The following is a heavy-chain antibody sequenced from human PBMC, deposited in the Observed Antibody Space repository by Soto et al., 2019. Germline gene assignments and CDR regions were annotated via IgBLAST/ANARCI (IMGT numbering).Heavy chain of an antibody. CDR3: ARDSGVFFDDTALDH. V-gene: IGHV1-46*03. Sequence: QVQLVQSGAAVKAPGASVKLSCKTSGYIFTNYNIHWVWQAPGQGLEWMGIMNPSGGRAHYSEKFQGRLTMTRDTSASTVYMELSSLTSEDTAIYYCARDSGVFFDDTALDHWGQGTLVPVSS. CDR1: GYIFTNYN. CDR2: MNPSGGRA. J-gene: IGHJ4*02. D-gene: IGHD2-8*01.